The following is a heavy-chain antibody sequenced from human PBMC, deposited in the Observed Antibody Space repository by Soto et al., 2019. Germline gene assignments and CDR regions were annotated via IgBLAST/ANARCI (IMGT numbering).Heavy chain of an antibody. CDR2: IYYSGST. Sequence: PSETLSLTCTVSGGSISSGDYYWSWIRQPPGKGLEWIGYIYYSGSTYYNPSLKSRVTISVDTSKNQFSLKLSSVTAADTAVYYCARDSYDSSGYPLYFDYWGQGTLVTVSS. J-gene: IGHJ4*02. D-gene: IGHD3-22*01. CDR1: GGSISSGDYY. CDR3: ARDSYDSSGYPLYFDY. V-gene: IGHV4-30-4*01.